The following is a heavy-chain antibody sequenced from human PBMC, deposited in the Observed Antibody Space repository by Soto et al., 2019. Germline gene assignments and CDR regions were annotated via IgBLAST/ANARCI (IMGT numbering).Heavy chain of an antibody. Sequence: QVQLQESGPGLVKPSQTLSLTCTVSGGSISSGGYYWSWIRQHPGKGLEWIGYIYYSGSTYYNPSLNRRVTISVDTSKNQFSLKLSSVTAADTAVYYCASGRSSTSPYPIGYWGQGTLVTVSS. J-gene: IGHJ4*02. CDR1: GGSISSGGYY. V-gene: IGHV4-31*03. CDR3: ASGRSSTSPYPIGY. D-gene: IGHD2-2*01. CDR2: IYYSGST.